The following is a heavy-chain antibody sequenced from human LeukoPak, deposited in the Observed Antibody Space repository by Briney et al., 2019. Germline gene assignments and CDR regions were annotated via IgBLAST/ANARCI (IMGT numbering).Heavy chain of an antibody. V-gene: IGHV1-24*01. D-gene: IGHD2/OR15-2a*01. Sequence: ASVKVSCKVSGYPLPELSMHWVRQTPGKGLEWMGGFDPEDGETIYAQKFQGRVTMTEDTSTDTAYMELSSLRSEDTAVYYCATSNSLVSSMDVWGQGTTVTVSS. CDR3: ATSNSLVSSMDV. CDR1: GYPLPELS. J-gene: IGHJ6*02. CDR2: FDPEDGET.